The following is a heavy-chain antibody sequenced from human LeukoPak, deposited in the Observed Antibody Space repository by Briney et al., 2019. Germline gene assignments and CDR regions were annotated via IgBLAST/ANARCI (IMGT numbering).Heavy chain of an antibody. CDR3: ARRAAMVYYYYYMDV. CDR2: INPNSGGT. V-gene: IGHV1-2*02. J-gene: IGHJ6*03. Sequence: GASVKVSCKASGYTFTGYYMHWVRQAPGQGLEWMGWINPNSGGTNYAQKFQGRVTMTRDTSISTAYMELSRLRSDDTAVYYCARRAAMVYYYYYMDVWGKGTTVTISS. D-gene: IGHD2-2*01. CDR1: GYTFTGYY.